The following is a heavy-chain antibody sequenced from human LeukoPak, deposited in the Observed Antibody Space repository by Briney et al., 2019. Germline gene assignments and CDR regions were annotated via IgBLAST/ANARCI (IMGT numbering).Heavy chain of an antibody. D-gene: IGHD6-6*01. CDR1: GFTFSDYA. CDR3: ANSVTSRRTPIPPYFDY. V-gene: IGHV3-23*01. Sequence: GGSLRLSCAASGFTFSDYAMSWVRQAPGKGLEWVSGISGNGGKTYYADSVEGRFSISRDNSKNTLHLQMNSLRAGDTAVYYCANSVTSRRTPIPPYFDYWGQGTLVTVSS. CDR2: ISGNGGKT. J-gene: IGHJ4*02.